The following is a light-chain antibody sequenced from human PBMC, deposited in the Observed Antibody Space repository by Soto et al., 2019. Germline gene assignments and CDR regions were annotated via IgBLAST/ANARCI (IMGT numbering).Light chain of an antibody. V-gene: IGKV3-15*01. Sequence: EIVMTQSPATLSVSPGERATLSCRASQSVSRNLAWYQQKPGQAPRLLIYGASTRATGIPARFSGSGSGTEFPLTISSLQSEDFAVYYCQQYNNWPSVTFGGGTKVEIK. J-gene: IGKJ4*01. CDR2: GAS. CDR3: QQYNNWPSVT. CDR1: QSVSRN.